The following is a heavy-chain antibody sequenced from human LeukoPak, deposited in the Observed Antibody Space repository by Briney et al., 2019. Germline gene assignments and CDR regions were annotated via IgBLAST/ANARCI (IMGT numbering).Heavy chain of an antibody. CDR1: GGSISSYY. Sequence: SETLFLTCTVSGGSISSYYWSWIRQPPGKGLEWIGYIYYSGSTNYNPSLKSRVTISVDTSKNQFSLKLSSVTAADTAVYYCARGESDFGDYWGQGTLVTVSS. CDR3: ARGESDFGDY. J-gene: IGHJ4*02. CDR2: IYYSGST. D-gene: IGHD3-3*01. V-gene: IGHV4-59*01.